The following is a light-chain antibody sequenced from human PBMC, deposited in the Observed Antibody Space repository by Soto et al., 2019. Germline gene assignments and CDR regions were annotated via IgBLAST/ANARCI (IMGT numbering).Light chain of an antibody. Sequence: QSVLTQPPSASGTPGQRATISCSGSSSNIGKNTVNWYQQLPGTAPKLLIHSDTQRPSGVPDRFSGSKSGTSASLAISGLQSEDEADYYCAAWDDSLNGWVFGGGTKLTVL. J-gene: IGLJ3*02. V-gene: IGLV1-44*01. CDR3: AAWDDSLNGWV. CDR2: SDT. CDR1: SSNIGKNT.